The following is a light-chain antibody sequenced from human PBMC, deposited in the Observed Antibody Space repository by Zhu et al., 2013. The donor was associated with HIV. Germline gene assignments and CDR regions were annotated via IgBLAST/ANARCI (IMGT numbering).Light chain of an antibody. Sequence: PGERATLSCRASQSVSSSYLAWYQQNPGQAPRLLIYSASSRATDIPDRFSGSGSGTDFTLTISSLQPEDFATYYCQQLNSYPFTFGPGTKVDI. J-gene: IGKJ3*01. CDR1: QSVSSSY. CDR2: SAS. V-gene: IGKV3D-20*02. CDR3: QQLNSYPFT.